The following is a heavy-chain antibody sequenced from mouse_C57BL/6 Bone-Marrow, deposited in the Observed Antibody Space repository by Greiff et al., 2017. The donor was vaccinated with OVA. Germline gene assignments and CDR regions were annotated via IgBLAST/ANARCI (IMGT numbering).Heavy chain of an antibody. D-gene: IGHD1-1*01. J-gene: IGHJ3*01. CDR1: GYTFTSYW. CDR3: TKHYDGSSYVWFAY. CDR2: IYPGNSDT. V-gene: IGHV1-5*01. Sequence: EVKLVESGTVLARPGASVKMSCKTSGYTFTSYWMHWVKQRPGQGLEWIGAIYPGNSDTSYNQKFKGKAKLTAVTSASTAYMELSSLTNEDSAVYYCTKHYDGSSYVWFAYWGQGTLVTVSA.